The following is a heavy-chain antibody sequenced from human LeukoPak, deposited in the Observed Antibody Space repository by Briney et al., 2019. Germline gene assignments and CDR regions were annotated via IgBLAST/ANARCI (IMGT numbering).Heavy chain of an antibody. CDR1: GGSFSGYY. J-gene: IGHJ6*03. V-gene: IGHV4-59*01. CDR2: IYYSGYT. D-gene: IGHD3-16*01. CDR3: ARETSQKGAHYMDV. Sequence: PSETLSLTCAVYGGSFSGYYWSWLRQPPGKGLEWVGDIYYSGYTNYNPSLKSRVTISVDTSKNQFSLKLRSVTAADTAVYYCARETSQKGAHYMDVWGKGTTVTISS.